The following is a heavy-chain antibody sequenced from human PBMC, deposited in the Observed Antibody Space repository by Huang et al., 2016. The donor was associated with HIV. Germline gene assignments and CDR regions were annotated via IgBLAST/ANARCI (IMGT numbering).Heavy chain of an antibody. Sequence: QVHLVESGGGVVQPGGSLRLSCAASGFKLSGFGMHWGRRAPGKGVEGVAGSSYDGRRQFYTDSVKGRFTISRDNSDNTLSLQMKGLRPDDTAVYYCAKESRWFSDFDHWGQGVLVSVSS. D-gene: IGHD2-15*01. CDR2: SSYDGRRQ. J-gene: IGHJ4*02. CDR1: GFKLSGFG. CDR3: AKESRWFSDFDH. V-gene: IGHV3-30*18.